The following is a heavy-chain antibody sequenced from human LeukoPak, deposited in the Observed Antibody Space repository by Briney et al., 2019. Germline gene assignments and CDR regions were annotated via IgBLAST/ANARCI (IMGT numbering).Heavy chain of an antibody. J-gene: IGHJ4*02. D-gene: IGHD3-22*01. V-gene: IGHV3-49*03. CDR2: IRSKAYGGTT. CDR3: TREAVPMVRGYYYVRGGFDY. CDR1: GFTFGDYA. Sequence: RSLRLSCTASGFTFGDYAMSWFRQAPGKGLEWVGFIRSKAYGGTTEYAAYVKGRFTISRDDSKSIAYLQMNSLKTEDTAVYYCTREAVPMVRGYYYVRGGFDYWGQGTLVTVSS.